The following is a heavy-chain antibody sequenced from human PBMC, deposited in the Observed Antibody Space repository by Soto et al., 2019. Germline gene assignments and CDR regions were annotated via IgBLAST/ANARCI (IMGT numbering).Heavy chain of an antibody. D-gene: IGHD1-1*01. CDR1: DGSISSYY. CDR2: IFYTGSA. J-gene: IGHJ4*02. Sequence: PSETLSLTCTVSDGSISSYYWGWIRQPPGKGLEWIGYIFYTGSANYNPSLKSRVTMSVDTSKTQFSLRLSSVTAADTAVYYCARHYPIGNHWNYIDYWGPGTLVTVSS. V-gene: IGHV4-59*08. CDR3: ARHYPIGNHWNYIDY.